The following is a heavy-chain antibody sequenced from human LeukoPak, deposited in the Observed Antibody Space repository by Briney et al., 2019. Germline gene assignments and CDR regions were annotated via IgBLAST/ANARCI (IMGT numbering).Heavy chain of an antibody. CDR1: GFSVSPNF. D-gene: IGHD3-16*01. Sequence: GGSLRLSCVASGFSVSPNFMSWIRQSPGRGLEWISVVYSGHNTYYAESVRGRFTISREISKNTVYLQMDRLRAEDTATYYCARDFIPPRGGAFDIWGHGTVVTVSS. V-gene: IGHV3-53*01. CDR3: ARDFIPPRGGAFDI. CDR2: VYSGHNT. J-gene: IGHJ3*02.